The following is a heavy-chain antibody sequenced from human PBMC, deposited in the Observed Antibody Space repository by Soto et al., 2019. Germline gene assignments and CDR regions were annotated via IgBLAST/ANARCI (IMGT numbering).Heavy chain of an antibody. D-gene: IGHD6-13*01. CDR3: ARDLSWGAFDI. J-gene: IGHJ3*02. CDR2: IIPTLGIA. Sequence: QVQLVQSGAEVKKPGSSVKVSCKASGGTFSSYTISWVRQAPGQGLEWMGRIIPTLGIANYAQKFQGRVTITADKSTSTAYMELSSLRSEDTAVYYCARDLSWGAFDIWGQGTMVTVSS. CDR1: GGTFSSYT. V-gene: IGHV1-69*08.